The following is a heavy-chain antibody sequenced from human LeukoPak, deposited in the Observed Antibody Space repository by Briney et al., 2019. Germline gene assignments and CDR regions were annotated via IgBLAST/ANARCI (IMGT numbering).Heavy chain of an antibody. D-gene: IGHD2-15*01. V-gene: IGHV1-2*02. CDR3: ASLFGCSGGSCYSAYYFDY. CDR2: INPNSGGT. J-gene: IGHJ4*02. Sequence: ASVKVSCKASGYTFTGYYMHWVRQAPGQGLEWMGWINPNSGGTNYAQKFQGRVTMTRDTSISTAYMELSRLRSDDTAVYYCASLFGCSGGSCYSAYYFDYWGQGTLVTVSS. CDR1: GYTFTGYY.